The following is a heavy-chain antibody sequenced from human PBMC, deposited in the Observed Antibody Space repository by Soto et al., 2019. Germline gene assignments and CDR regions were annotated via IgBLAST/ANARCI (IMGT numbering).Heavy chain of an antibody. J-gene: IGHJ6*02. CDR2: INSDGSST. CDR3: ARDQRTRRPIRYVARARENRYSYYYDMDL. D-gene: IGHD3-9*01. V-gene: IGHV3-74*01. CDR1: GITFSSDW. Sequence: VGTLRLSCAASGITFSSDWMHGVRQAPGQGLVWASRINSDGSSTSYADSVKGRFTISRDNAKNTLYLQMNSLRAEDTAVYYYARDQRTRRPIRYVARARENRYSYYYDMDLWGHGPP.